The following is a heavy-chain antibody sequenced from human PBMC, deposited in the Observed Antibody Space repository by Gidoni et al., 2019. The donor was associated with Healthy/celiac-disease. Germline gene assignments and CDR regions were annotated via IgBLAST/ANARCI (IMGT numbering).Heavy chain of an antibody. CDR1: GFTFSSYW. CDR3: ARDVAVAGTWGGYYYYGMDV. V-gene: IGHV3-7*01. Sequence: EVQLVESGGGLVQPGGSLSLSSAASGFTFSSYWMSWVRQAPGKGLEWGANIKQDGSEKYYVDSVKGRFTISRDNAKNSLYLQMNSLRAEDTAVYYCARDVAVAGTWGGYYYYGMDVWGQGTTVTVSS. D-gene: IGHD6-19*01. CDR2: IKQDGSEK. J-gene: IGHJ6*02.